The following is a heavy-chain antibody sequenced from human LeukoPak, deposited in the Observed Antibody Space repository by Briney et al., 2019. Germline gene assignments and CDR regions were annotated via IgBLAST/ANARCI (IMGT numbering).Heavy chain of an antibody. CDR2: IYYSGST. Sequence: SETLSLTCTVSGGSISSYYWSWIRQPPGKGLEWIGYIYYSGSTNYNPSLKSRVTISVDTSKNQFSLKLSSVTAADTAVYYCARSQDWYFDLWGRGTLVTVSS. J-gene: IGHJ2*01. CDR3: ARSQDWYFDL. CDR1: GGSISSYY. V-gene: IGHV4-59*01.